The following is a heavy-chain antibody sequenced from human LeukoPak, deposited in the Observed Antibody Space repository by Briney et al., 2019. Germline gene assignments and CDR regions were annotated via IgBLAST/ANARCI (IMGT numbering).Heavy chain of an antibody. CDR1: GDSISPYY. Sequence: SETLSLTCTVSGDSISPYYWSWIRQPPGKVLEWIGYIYYSGSTNYNPSFMSRVTFSVDTSKNQFSLKLGSVTTADTAVYYCAKYIRDSGTYYLGYWGRGTLVTVSS. J-gene: IGHJ4*02. D-gene: IGHD2-8*01. CDR3: AKYIRDSGTYYLGY. V-gene: IGHV4-59*01. CDR2: IYYSGST.